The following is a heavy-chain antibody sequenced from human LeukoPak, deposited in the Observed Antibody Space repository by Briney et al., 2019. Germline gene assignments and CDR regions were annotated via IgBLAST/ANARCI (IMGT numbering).Heavy chain of an antibody. CDR1: GFSVGSNY. CDR3: AREGRFQSFDY. Sequence: SGGSLRLSCAASGFSVGSNYMSWVRQAPGKGLEWVSVIYTGGTTHYAESVMGRLTISRDDSHNTVHLHMSGLRAEDTAVYYCAREGRFQSFDYWGQGTLVAVSS. V-gene: IGHV3-53*01. J-gene: IGHJ4*02. CDR2: IYTGGTT.